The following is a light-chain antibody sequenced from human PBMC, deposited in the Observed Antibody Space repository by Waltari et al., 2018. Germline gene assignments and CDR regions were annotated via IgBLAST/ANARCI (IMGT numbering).Light chain of an antibody. Sequence: DILMTQSPSTLSASVGDRVTSTCRASQSISGWLAWYQQQPGKAPKILISDVSSLESGVPSRFSGSGSGTKFTLTISSLQPDDFATYYCQHYSSYLVTFGEGTKVEI. V-gene: IGKV1-5*01. CDR3: QHYSSYLVT. J-gene: IGKJ4*01. CDR1: QSISGW. CDR2: DVS.